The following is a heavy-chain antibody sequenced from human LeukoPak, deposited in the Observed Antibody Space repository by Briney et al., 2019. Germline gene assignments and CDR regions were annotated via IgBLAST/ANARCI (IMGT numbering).Heavy chain of an antibody. CDR2: IYYSGST. J-gene: IGHJ4*02. CDR3: ARSATVTTGYFDY. CDR1: GGSMSSTSYY. Sequence: SETLSLTCTVSGGSMSSTSYYWGWIRQPPGKGLEWIGSIYYSGSTYYNPSLKSRVTISIDTSKNLFSLKLDSLTPADTAVYYCARSATVTTGYFDYWGQGTLVTVSS. D-gene: IGHD4-17*01. V-gene: IGHV4-39*07.